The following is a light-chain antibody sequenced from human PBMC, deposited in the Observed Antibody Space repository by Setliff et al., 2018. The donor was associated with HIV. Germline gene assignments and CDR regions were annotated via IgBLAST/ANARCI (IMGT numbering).Light chain of an antibody. Sequence: QSVLTQPASVSGSPGQSITIPCTGTSSDVGGYEFVSWYQLHPGKAPKLMIYDINKRSSGVSNRFSGSKSGDTASLTISGLQAEDEADYFCSSYTSSSTFLVFGGGTKVTVL. CDR2: DIN. J-gene: IGLJ3*02. CDR3: SSYTSSSTFLV. CDR1: SSDVGGYEF. V-gene: IGLV2-14*03.